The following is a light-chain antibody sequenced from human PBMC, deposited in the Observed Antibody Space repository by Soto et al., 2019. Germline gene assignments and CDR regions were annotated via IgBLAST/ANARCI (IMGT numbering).Light chain of an antibody. CDR1: SSDVGGYNY. CDR2: EVS. J-gene: IGLJ1*01. Sequence: QSALTQPASVSGSLGQSITISCTGTSSDVGGYNYVSWYQQHPGKAPKLMIYEVSNRPSGVSNRFSGSKSGNTASLTISGLQAEDEADYYCSSYTSSSTSVFGTGTKLTVL. V-gene: IGLV2-14*01. CDR3: SSYTSSSTSV.